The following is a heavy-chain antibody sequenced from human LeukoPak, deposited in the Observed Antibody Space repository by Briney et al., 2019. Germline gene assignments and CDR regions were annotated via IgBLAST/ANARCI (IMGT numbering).Heavy chain of an antibody. D-gene: IGHD3-16*02. Sequence: SETLSLTCTLSGYYITNAFYWGWIRQAPGKGPEWIGSIYKSGTTYYNPSLTSRVTLPLDTSKNQFSLRLTSVTAADTAIYYCARAPYAGGSYHDFWGQGTLVTVSS. V-gene: IGHV4-38-2*02. CDR1: GYYITNAFY. J-gene: IGHJ4*02. CDR2: IYKSGTT. CDR3: ARAPYAGGSYHDF.